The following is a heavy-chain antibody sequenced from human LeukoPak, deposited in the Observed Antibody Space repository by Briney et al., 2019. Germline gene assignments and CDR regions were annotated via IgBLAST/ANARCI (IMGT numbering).Heavy chain of an antibody. D-gene: IGHD2-15*01. CDR2: INPSGGST. CDR1: GYTFTSYY. J-gene: IGHJ4*02. V-gene: IGHV1-46*01. Sequence: GASLKVSCKASGYTFTSYYMHWVRQAPGQGLEWMGIINPSGGSTSYAQKFQGRVTMTRDTSTSTVYMELSSLRSEDTAVYYCARDCSGGSCYSLYFDYWGQGTLVTVSS. CDR3: ARDCSGGSCYSLYFDY.